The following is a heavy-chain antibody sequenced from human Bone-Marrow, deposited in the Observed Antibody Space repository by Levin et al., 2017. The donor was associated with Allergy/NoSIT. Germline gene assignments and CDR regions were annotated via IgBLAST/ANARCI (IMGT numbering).Heavy chain of an antibody. Sequence: ASVKVSCKISGYTLTELSMHWVRQAPGKGLEWMGGFDPEDGETIYAQSFQGRVTMTEDTSIDTAYMELSSLTSEDTALYYCTTKRGRVGATIEFDSWGQGTLVSVSS. J-gene: IGHJ4*02. CDR2: FDPEDGET. CDR1: GYTLTELS. V-gene: IGHV1-24*01. CDR3: TTKRGRVGATIEFDS. D-gene: IGHD1-26*01.